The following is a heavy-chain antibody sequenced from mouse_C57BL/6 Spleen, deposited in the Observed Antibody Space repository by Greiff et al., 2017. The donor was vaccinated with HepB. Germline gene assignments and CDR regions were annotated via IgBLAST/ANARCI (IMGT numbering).Heavy chain of an antibody. CDR2: IHPNSGST. V-gene: IGHV1-64*01. Sequence: QVHVKQPGAELVKPGASVKLSCKASGYTFTSYWMHWVKQRPGQGLEWIGMIHPNSGSTNYNEKFKSKATLTVDKSSSTAYMQLSSLTSEDSAVYYCARGIYSYFDYWGQGTTLTVSS. D-gene: IGHD2-1*01. J-gene: IGHJ2*01. CDR3: ARGIYSYFDY. CDR1: GYTFTSYW.